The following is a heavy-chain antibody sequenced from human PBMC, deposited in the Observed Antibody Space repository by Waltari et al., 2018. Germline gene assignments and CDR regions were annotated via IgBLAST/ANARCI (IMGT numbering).Heavy chain of an antibody. V-gene: IGHV4-4*07. CDR1: GGSISSYY. CDR3: ARVDSSSWYYYYGMDV. CDR2: IYTSGST. J-gene: IGHJ6*02. Sequence: VQLQESGPGLVKPSETLSLTCTVSGGSISSYYWSWIRQPAGKGLEWIGHIYTSGSTNYNPSLKSRVTMSVDTSKNQFSLKLSSVTAADTAVYYCARVDSSSWYYYYGMDVWGQGTTVIVSS. D-gene: IGHD6-13*01.